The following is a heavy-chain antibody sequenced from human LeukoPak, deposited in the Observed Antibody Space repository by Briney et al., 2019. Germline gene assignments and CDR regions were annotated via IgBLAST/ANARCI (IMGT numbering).Heavy chain of an antibody. Sequence: SETLSLTCTVSGDSISGYYWSWIRQHPGKGLEWIGYIYYSGSTYYNPSLKSRVTVSVDTSKNQFSLKLSSVTAADTAVYYCARERIVVVPAAVWFDPWGQGTLVTVSS. D-gene: IGHD2-2*01. CDR1: GDSISGYY. CDR3: ARERIVVVPAAVWFDP. J-gene: IGHJ5*02. V-gene: IGHV4-31*03. CDR2: IYYSGST.